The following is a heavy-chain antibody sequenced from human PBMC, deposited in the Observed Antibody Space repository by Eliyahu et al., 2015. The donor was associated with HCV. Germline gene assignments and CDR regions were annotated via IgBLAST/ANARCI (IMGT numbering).Heavy chain of an antibody. Sequence: QLQLQESGPGLVKPSETLSLTCTVSGGSISSSSYYWGWIRQPPRKGLEWIGSIYYSGSTYYNPSLKSRVTISVDTSKNQFSLKLSSVTAADTAVYYCANGLDNWNSYVEGDGWFDPWGQGTLVTVSS. CDR2: IYYSGST. D-gene: IGHD1-7*01. CDR1: GGSISSSSYY. CDR3: ANGLDNWNSYVEGDGWFDP. V-gene: IGHV4-39*07. J-gene: IGHJ5*02.